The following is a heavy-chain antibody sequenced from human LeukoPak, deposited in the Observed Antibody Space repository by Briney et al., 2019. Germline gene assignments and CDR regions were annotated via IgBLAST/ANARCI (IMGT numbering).Heavy chain of an antibody. Sequence: ASVKVSCKASGGTFSSYSISWVRQAPGQGLEWMGRIIPIFGTANYAQKFQGRVTITTDESTSTAYMELSSLRSEDTAVYYCVFGYSSGWYPDYFDYWGQGTLVTVSS. CDR3: VFGYSSGWYPDYFDY. CDR1: GGTFSSYS. V-gene: IGHV1-69*05. D-gene: IGHD6-19*01. J-gene: IGHJ4*02. CDR2: IIPIFGTA.